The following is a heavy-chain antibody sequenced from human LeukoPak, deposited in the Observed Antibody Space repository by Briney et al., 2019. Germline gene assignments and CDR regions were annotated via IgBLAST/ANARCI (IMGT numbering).Heavy chain of an antibody. CDR2: INPNSGGT. J-gene: IGHJ4*02. CDR1: GYTFTGYY. Sequence: GASVKVSCKASGYTFTGYYMHWVRQAPGQGLEWMGRINPNSGGTNYAQKFQGRVTMTRDTSISTAYMELSRLRSDDTAVYYCARDTNSGYEYYFVYWGQGTLVTVSS. V-gene: IGHV1-2*06. CDR3: ARDTNSGYEYYFVY. D-gene: IGHD5-12*01.